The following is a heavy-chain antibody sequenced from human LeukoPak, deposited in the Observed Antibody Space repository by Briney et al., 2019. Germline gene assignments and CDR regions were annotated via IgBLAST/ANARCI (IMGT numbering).Heavy chain of an antibody. D-gene: IGHD2-2*01. CDR1: GGSFSGCY. J-gene: IGHJ5*02. V-gene: IGHV4-34*01. CDR2: INHSGST. Sequence: SETLSLTCAVYGGSFSGCYWSWIRQPPGKGLEWIGEINHSGSTNYNPSLKSRVTISVDTSKNQFSLKLSSVTAADTAVYYCARGLGYCSSTSCHNWFDPWGQGTLVTVSS. CDR3: ARGLGYCSSTSCHNWFDP.